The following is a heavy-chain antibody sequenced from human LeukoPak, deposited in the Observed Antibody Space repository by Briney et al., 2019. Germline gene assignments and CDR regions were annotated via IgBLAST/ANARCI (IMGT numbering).Heavy chain of an antibody. Sequence: PGGSLRLSCAASGFTFSSYGMHWVRQAPGEGLEWVAFIRYDGSNKYYADSVKGRFTISRDNSKNTLYLQMNSLRAEDTAVYYCARDKLKQLVSPAFDYWGQGTLVTVSS. CDR1: GFTFSSYG. D-gene: IGHD6-6*01. J-gene: IGHJ4*02. V-gene: IGHV3-30*02. CDR2: IRYDGSNK. CDR3: ARDKLKQLVSPAFDY.